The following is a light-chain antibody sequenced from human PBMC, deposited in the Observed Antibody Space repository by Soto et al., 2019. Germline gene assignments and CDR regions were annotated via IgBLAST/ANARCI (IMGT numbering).Light chain of an antibody. CDR2: GAS. CDR3: QQYGSSPRNT. CDR1: QFVSSIY. J-gene: IGKJ5*01. Sequence: EIVLTQSPGTLSLSPGERATLSCRARQFVSSIYLALYQQKPGQAPRLLIYGASSRATGIPVRFSGSGSGTDFTLTISRLEPEDFAVYYCQQYGSSPRNTFGQGTRLEIK. V-gene: IGKV3-20*01.